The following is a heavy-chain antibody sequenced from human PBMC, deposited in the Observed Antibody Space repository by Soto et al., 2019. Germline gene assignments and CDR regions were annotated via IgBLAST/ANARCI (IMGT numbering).Heavy chain of an antibody. CDR3: AKDHTAADAFDV. Sequence: QVQLQESGPGLVKPSETLSLTCAVSGGSITHDNWWNWARQPPGKGLEWIGEISHDGTTNYNPSLKSRVTISVDMSNNQLSLKLTSVTAADTAVYYCAKDHTAADAFDVWGQGIMVTVSS. D-gene: IGHD2-21*02. CDR2: ISHDGTT. V-gene: IGHV4-4*02. CDR1: GGSITHDNW. J-gene: IGHJ3*01.